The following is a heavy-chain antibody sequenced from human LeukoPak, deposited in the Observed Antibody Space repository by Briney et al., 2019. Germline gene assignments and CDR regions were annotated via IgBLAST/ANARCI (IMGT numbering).Heavy chain of an antibody. CDR3: ARHQVRALRFLEVYFDY. V-gene: IGHV4-38-2*01. Sequence: KPSETLSLTCAVSGYSISSGYYWGWIRQPPGKEPEWIGSIYRSGSTYYNPSLKSRVTISVDTSKNQFSLKLSSVTAADTAVYYCARHQVRALRFLEVYFDYWGQGTLVTVSS. J-gene: IGHJ4*02. D-gene: IGHD3-3*01. CDR2: IYRSGST. CDR1: GYSISSGYY.